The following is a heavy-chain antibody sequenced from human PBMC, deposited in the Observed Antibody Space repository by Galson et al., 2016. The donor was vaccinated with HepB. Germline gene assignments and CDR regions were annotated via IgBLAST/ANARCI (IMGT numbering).Heavy chain of an antibody. V-gene: IGHV3-30*03. CDR1: GFRFSDYG. J-gene: IGHJ3*02. D-gene: IGHD6-13*01. CDR3: ARVREQQLLDASDI. CDR2: ISYDGSRK. Sequence: SLRLSCAASGFRFSDYGLHWVRQAPGKGLEWVTFISYDGSRKSYADSVKGRFTISRDNAKNSLYLQMNSLRAEDTAVYYCARVREQQLLDASDIWGQGTMVTVSS.